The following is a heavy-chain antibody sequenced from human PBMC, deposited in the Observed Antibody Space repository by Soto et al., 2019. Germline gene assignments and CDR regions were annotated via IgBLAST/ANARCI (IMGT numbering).Heavy chain of an antibody. J-gene: IGHJ4*02. D-gene: IGHD3-3*01. CDR1: ELTFRNEW. Sequence: EVQLVESGGDLVQPGGSLRLSCVVSELTFRNEWMTWVRQAPGKGLEWVAYINEHGSETYYVDSVKGRFIISRDNAKNSLFLQMNSLRAEDTAVYYCATHSRFKKDYWGQGTLVTVSS. V-gene: IGHV3-7*02. CDR3: ATHSRFKKDY. CDR2: INEHGSET.